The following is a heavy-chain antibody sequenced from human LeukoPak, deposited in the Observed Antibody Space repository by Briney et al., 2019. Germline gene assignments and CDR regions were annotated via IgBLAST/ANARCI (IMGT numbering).Heavy chain of an antibody. CDR2: VYSGGLT. Sequence: GGSLRLSCAASGSIVSENYMSWVRQAPGKGLEWVSTVYSGGLTFYADPVKGRFTISRDNSKNTLYLQMSVLRAEDTAVYYCVRDRWPGLGDFWGQGTTVTVSS. CDR3: VRDRWPGLGDF. J-gene: IGHJ6*02. D-gene: IGHD3/OR15-3a*01. V-gene: IGHV3-66*01. CDR1: GSIVSENY.